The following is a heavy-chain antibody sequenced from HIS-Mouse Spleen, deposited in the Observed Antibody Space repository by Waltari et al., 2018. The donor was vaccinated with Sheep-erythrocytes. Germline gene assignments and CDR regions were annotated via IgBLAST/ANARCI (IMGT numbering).Heavy chain of an antibody. D-gene: IGHD3-3*01. CDR2: SSSSSSYI. CDR3: ARASIFGVVRGFDY. J-gene: IGHJ4*02. Sequence: EVQLVESGGGLVKPGGSLRLSCAASGFTFSSYSMNWVRQAPGKGLEWVSASSSSSSYIYYADSVKGRFTSSRDNAKNSLYLQMNSLRAEDTAVYYCARASIFGVVRGFDYWGQGTLVTVSS. CDR1: GFTFSSYS. V-gene: IGHV3-21*01.